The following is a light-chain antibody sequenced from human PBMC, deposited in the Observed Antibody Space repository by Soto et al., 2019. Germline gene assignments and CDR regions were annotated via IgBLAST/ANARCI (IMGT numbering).Light chain of an antibody. CDR1: TIGSKS. CDR2: DDS. CDR3: QVWHISGDQYV. V-gene: IGLV3-21*02. J-gene: IGLJ1*01. Sequence: SYELTQPPSVSVAPGQTARVTCEGNTIGSKSVHWYQQKPGQAPILVVYDDSDRPSGIPERFSGSNSGNMATLTINRVEAGDEADYYCQVWHISGDQYVFGPGTKLTVL.